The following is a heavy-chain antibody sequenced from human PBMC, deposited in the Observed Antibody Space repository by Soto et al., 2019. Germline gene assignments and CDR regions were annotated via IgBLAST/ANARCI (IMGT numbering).Heavy chain of an antibody. J-gene: IGHJ4*02. CDR1: CASISSGGYS. CDR2: IYHGGST. CDR3: ARDMCIGIGCYVDY. Sequence: TLSLTCAVSCASISSGGYSCSWIRQPPGKGLEYIGYIYHGGSTYYNPSLKGRVTMSVDRSKNQFYLKLSSVTAADTGVYYCARDMCIGIGCYVDYWGQGTLVTVSS. V-gene: IGHV4-30-2*01. D-gene: IGHD2-8*01.